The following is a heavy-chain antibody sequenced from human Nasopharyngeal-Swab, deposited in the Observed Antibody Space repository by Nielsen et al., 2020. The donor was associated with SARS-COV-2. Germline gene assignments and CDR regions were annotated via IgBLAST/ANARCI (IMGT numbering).Heavy chain of an antibody. CDR3: AREELGYCSGGSCLPFDY. V-gene: IGHV3-48*02. CDR1: GFTFSSYS. D-gene: IGHD2-15*01. J-gene: IGHJ4*02. CDR2: ISSSSTI. Sequence: GGSLRLSCAASGFTFSSYSMNWVRQAPGKGLEWVSYISSSSTIYYADSVKGRFTISRDDAKNSLYLQMNSLRDEDTAVYYCAREELGYCSGGSCLPFDYWGQGTLVTVSS.